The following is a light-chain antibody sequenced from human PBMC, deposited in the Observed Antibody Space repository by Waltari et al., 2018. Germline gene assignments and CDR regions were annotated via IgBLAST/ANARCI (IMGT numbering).Light chain of an antibody. CDR2: AAS. CDR3: QQSYNNPRA. CDR1: QSINKY. J-gene: IGKJ1*01. Sequence: DIQMTQSPSSLSASVGDRVAITCRASQSINKYVNWYQQKPGQAPKLLIFAASTLQTGVPSRFSGSVSGTDFSLTISSLQPEDFATYYCQQSYNNPRAFGQGTKVEIK. V-gene: IGKV1-39*01.